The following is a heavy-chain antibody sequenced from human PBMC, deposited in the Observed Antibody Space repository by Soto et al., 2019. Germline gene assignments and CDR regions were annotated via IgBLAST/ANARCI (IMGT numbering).Heavy chain of an antibody. D-gene: IGHD1-20*01. Sequence: SVKVSCKASGGTFSNYAFSWVRQAPGQGLEWMGGIIPIFDTANYPQKFQGRVTITADKSTSTAYMELNSLTSEDTAVYYCASGGYNWSLCTYWYFDLSGRSPLSTVSS. CDR1: GGTFSNYA. V-gene: IGHV1-69*06. CDR3: ASGGYNWSLCTYWYFDL. J-gene: IGHJ2*01. CDR2: IIPIFDTA.